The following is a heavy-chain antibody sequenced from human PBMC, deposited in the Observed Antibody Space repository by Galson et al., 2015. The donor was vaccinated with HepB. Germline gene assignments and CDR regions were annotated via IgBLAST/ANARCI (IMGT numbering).Heavy chain of an antibody. Sequence: TLSLTCTVSGGSISSGGYYWSWIRQHPGKGLEWIGYIYYSGSTYYNPSLKSRVTISVDTSKNQFSLKLSSVTAADTAVYYCARVSYYDFWSGYFDYWGQGTLVTVSS. CDR2: IYYSGST. V-gene: IGHV4-31*03. CDR1: GGSISSGGYY. CDR3: ARVSYYDFWSGYFDY. J-gene: IGHJ4*02. D-gene: IGHD3-3*01.